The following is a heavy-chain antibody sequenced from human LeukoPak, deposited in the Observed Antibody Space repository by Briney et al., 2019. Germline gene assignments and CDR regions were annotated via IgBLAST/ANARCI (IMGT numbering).Heavy chain of an antibody. CDR1: GYTFTTYN. CDR2: ISTYNGDT. V-gene: IGHV1-18*01. CDR3: ARDLAPGNFDY. J-gene: IGHJ4*02. Sequence: ASVKVSCKASGYTFTTYNFSWVRQAPGQVLEWMGWISTYNGDTNYPQKLQGRVTMTTDTSTSTAFMELRSLTSDDTAVYYCARDLAPGNFDYWGQGTQVTVSS.